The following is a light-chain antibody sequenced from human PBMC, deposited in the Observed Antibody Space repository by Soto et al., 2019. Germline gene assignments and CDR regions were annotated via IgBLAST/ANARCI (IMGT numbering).Light chain of an antibody. Sequence: DIVMTQSPLSLPFTPEEPSSISCISSHILLHINGNIYLGWYLQKPGQSPQILIHLGSNRASGVPDRFSGSGSGTDFTLNISRVEAEDVGVYFCMQARQTPNTFGQGTRLEIK. J-gene: IGKJ5*01. CDR2: LGS. V-gene: IGKV2-28*01. CDR1: HILLHINGNIY. CDR3: MQARQTPNT.